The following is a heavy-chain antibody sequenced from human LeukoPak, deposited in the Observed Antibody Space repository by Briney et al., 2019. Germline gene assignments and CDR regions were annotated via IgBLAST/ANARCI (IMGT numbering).Heavy chain of an antibody. CDR3: AKVGYCSSTSCYRYSYYYAMDV. J-gene: IGHJ6*02. CDR1: GFTFSSYA. V-gene: IGHV3-23*01. Sequence: GGSLSLSCAASGFTFSSYAMNWVRQAPGKGLEWISAMRGSGGSTYYADSVKGRFTISRDNSKNTLYLQINSLRAEDTAVYYCAKVGYCSSTSCYRYSYYYAMDVWGQGTTVTVSS. CDR2: MRGSGGST. D-gene: IGHD2-2*01.